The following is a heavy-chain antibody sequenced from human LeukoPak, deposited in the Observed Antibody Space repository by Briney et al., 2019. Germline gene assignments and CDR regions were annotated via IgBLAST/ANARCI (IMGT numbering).Heavy chain of an antibody. CDR3: ARGSDSSGWYSGY. D-gene: IGHD6-19*01. V-gene: IGHV1-8*01. J-gene: IGHJ4*02. Sequence: ASVKVSCKASGYTFTSYDINWVRQATGQGLEWMGWMNPNSGNTGYAQKFQGRVTTTRNTSISTAYMELSSLRSEDTAVYYCARGSDSSGWYSGYWGQGTLVTVSS. CDR1: GYTFTSYD. CDR2: MNPNSGNT.